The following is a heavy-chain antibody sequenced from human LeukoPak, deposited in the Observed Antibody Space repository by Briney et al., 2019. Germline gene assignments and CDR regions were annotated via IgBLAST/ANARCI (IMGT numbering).Heavy chain of an antibody. CDR3: AKDSSGWFSNWFDP. CDR1: GFTFSSYA. CDR2: ISGSGGST. Sequence: GGSLRLSCAASGFTFSSYAMSWVHQAPGKGLEWVSAISGSGGSTYYADSVKGRFTISRDNSKNTLYLQMNSLRAEDTAVYYCAKDSSGWFSNWFDPWGQGTLVTVSS. D-gene: IGHD6-19*01. V-gene: IGHV3-23*01. J-gene: IGHJ5*02.